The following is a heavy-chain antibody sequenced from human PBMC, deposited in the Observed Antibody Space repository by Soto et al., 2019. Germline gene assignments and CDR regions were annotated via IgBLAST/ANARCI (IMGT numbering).Heavy chain of an antibody. CDR2: VKKDGSEK. V-gene: IGHV3-7*01. Sequence: GGSLRLSCAASGFTFSSYWMSWVRQAPGKGLEWVANVKKDGSEKSYVESVKGRFTSSRDNAKNSLYLQMNSLRAEDTAVYYCARDQQWLVPGWFDPWGQGTLVTVSS. CDR1: GFTFSSYW. D-gene: IGHD6-19*01. CDR3: ARDQQWLVPGWFDP. J-gene: IGHJ5*02.